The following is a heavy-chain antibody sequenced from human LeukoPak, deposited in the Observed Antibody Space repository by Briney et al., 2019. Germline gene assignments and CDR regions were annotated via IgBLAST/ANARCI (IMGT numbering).Heavy chain of an antibody. CDR3: AKAAGFYYDSSGYYY. V-gene: IGHV3-23*01. Sequence: GGTLRLSCAASGFTFSNYGMSWVRQAPGKGLEWISAISGSGGTTYYADSVKGQFTISRDNSNNTLYLQLNSLRVEDTAVYYCAKAAGFYYDSSGYYYWGQGTLVTVSS. CDR1: GFTFSNYG. J-gene: IGHJ4*02. D-gene: IGHD3-22*01. CDR2: ISGSGGTT.